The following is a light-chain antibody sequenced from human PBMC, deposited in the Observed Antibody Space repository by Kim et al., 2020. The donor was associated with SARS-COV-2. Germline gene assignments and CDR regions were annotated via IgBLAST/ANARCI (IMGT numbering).Light chain of an antibody. CDR1: SRDVGSYPY. Sequence: QSVLTQPPSVSGSPGQSVTISCTGTSRDVGSYPYVSWYQQPPGTAPKLMVYEVSYRPPGVPDRFSGSRSGNTASLTISGLQAEDEGDYYCSSQTSTNTLVFGGGTQLTVL. V-gene: IGLV2-18*02. CDR3: SSQTSTNTLV. CDR2: EVS. J-gene: IGLJ3*02.